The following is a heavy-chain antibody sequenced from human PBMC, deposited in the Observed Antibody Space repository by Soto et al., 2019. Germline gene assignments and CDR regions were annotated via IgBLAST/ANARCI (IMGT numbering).Heavy chain of an antibody. Sequence: GGSLRLSCTASGFTFSSNGMHWVRQAPGKGLEWVAVIWSDGSNKYYADSVKGRFTIFRDNTKSPLYLQMNGLRAEDTAVYYCARDGSNKPGFYYGMDVWGQGTTVTVS. CDR2: IWSDGSNK. J-gene: IGHJ6*02. D-gene: IGHD6-13*01. V-gene: IGHV3-33*01. CDR1: GFTFSSNG. CDR3: ARDGSNKPGFYYGMDV.